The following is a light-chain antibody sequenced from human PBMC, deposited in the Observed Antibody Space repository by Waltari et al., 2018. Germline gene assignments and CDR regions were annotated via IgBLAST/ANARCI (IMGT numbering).Light chain of an antibody. CDR3: QQRSNWPWT. CDR2: DTS. Sequence: EIVLTQSPATLSLSPGERATLSCRASQSVNNSLAWFQQKPGQAPRLLISDTSNRATAIPARFSGSGSGTDFTLTISSLEPEDFVVYYCQQRSNWPWTFGQGTKVEIK. V-gene: IGKV3-11*01. CDR1: QSVNNS. J-gene: IGKJ1*01.